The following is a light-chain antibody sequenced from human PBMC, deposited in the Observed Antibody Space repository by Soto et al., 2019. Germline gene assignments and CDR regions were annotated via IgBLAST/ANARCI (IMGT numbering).Light chain of an antibody. CDR2: GAS. J-gene: IGKJ1*01. V-gene: IGKV3-20*01. CDR1: QSVSSSY. Sequence: EIVLTQSPGTLSLSPGERATLSCRASQSVSSSYLAWYQQKPGQAPRLLIYGASSRATGLPARFSGSGSVTDFTLTSSRLEPEDFAVYYCTQYGSSPTWTFGQGTKVAIK. CDR3: TQYGSSPTWT.